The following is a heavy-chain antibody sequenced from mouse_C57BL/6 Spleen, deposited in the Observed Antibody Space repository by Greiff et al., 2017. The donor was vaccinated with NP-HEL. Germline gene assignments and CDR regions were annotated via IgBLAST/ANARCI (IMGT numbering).Heavy chain of an antibody. CDR1: GFSLTSYG. D-gene: IGHD2-4*01. V-gene: IGHV2-6-1*01. CDR3: ARHYDYYYYAMDY. J-gene: IGHJ4*01. Sequence: QVQLKESGPGLVAPSQSLSITCTVSGFSLTSYGVHWVRQPPGKGLEWLVVIWSDGSTTYNSALKSRLSISKDNSKSQVFLKMNSLQTDDTAMYYCARHYDYYYYAMDYWGQGTSVTVSS. CDR2: IWSDGST.